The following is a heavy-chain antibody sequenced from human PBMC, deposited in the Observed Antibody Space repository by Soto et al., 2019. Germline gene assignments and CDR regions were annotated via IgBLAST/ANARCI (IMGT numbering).Heavy chain of an antibody. Sequence: QVQLQQWGAGLLKPSETLSLTCAVYGGSFSGYYWSWIRQSPGRGLEWIGEINHSGTTYYNPSLKTRVTISVPTPKNQFSLKMSSVTAADTAVYYCARGIGYCSSINCYSSRRLRFDSWGQGTLVTVSS. CDR1: GGSFSGYY. V-gene: IGHV4-34*01. CDR3: ARGIGYCSSINCYSSRRLRFDS. J-gene: IGHJ4*02. CDR2: INHSGTT. D-gene: IGHD2-2*01.